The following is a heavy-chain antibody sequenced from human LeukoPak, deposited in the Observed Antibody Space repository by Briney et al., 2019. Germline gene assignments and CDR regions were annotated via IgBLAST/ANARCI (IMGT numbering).Heavy chain of an antibody. V-gene: IGHV4-38-2*02. CDR1: GGSITGYS. D-gene: IGHD6-19*01. CDR2: IYHSGSS. CDR3: ARAETYSSGWYDPFFDY. J-gene: IGHJ4*02. Sequence: KPSETLSLTCSVSGGSITGYSWSWIRRPPGKGLEWIGSIYHSGSSYYNPSLKSRVTISVDTSKNQFSLKLRSVTAADTAVYYCARAETYSSGWYDPFFDYWGQGTLVTVST.